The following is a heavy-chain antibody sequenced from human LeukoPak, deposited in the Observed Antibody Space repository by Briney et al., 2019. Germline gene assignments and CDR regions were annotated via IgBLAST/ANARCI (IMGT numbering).Heavy chain of an antibody. V-gene: IGHV1-69*04. Sequence: ASVKVSCKASGGTFSSYAISWVRQAPGQGVEWMGRIIPILGIANYAQKFQGRVTITADKSTSTAYMELSSLRSEDTAVYYCARSQMATAYFDYWGQGTLVTVSS. CDR1: GGTFSSYA. D-gene: IGHD5-24*01. CDR2: IIPILGIA. J-gene: IGHJ4*02. CDR3: ARSQMATAYFDY.